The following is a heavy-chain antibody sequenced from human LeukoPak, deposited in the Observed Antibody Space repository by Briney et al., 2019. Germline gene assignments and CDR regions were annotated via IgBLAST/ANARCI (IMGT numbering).Heavy chain of an antibody. CDR3: ARLAGVTAMIVDG. D-gene: IGHD3-22*01. CDR1: GGTFSSYA. CDR2: IIPILGIA. V-gene: IGHV1-69*04. Sequence: ASVKVSCKASGGTFSSYAISWVRQAPGQGLEWMGRIIPILGIANYAQKFQGRVTITADKSTSTAYMELSSLRSEDTAVYYCARLAGVTAMIVDGWGQGTLVTVSS. J-gene: IGHJ4*02.